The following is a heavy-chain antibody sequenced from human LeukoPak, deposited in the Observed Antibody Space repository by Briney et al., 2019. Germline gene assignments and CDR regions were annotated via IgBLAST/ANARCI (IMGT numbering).Heavy chain of an antibody. D-gene: IGHD6-6*01. J-gene: IGHJ1*01. Sequence: SETLSLTCTVSGGSIRSYCWSWIRQPPGKGLEWIGYIYYSGSTNYNPSLQSRVTISVDTSKNQFSLNLNSVTAADTAVYYCARGGAARLHFQNWGQGTLVTVSS. CDR2: IYYSGST. CDR3: ARGGAARLHFQN. V-gene: IGHV4-59*01. CDR1: GGSIRSYC.